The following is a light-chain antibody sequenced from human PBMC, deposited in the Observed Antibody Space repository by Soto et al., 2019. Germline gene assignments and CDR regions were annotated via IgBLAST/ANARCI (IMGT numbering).Light chain of an antibody. J-gene: IGLJ1*01. CDR1: SSDVGSYNL. V-gene: IGLV2-23*01. CDR2: EGS. CDR3: CSYVGSSGAYG. Sequence: QSALTQPASVSGSPGQSITISCTGTSSDVGSYNLVSWYQQHPGKAPKLMIYEGSKRPSGVSNRFSGSKSGNTASLTISGLQAEDEADYYCCSYVGSSGAYGFGTGTKVTVL.